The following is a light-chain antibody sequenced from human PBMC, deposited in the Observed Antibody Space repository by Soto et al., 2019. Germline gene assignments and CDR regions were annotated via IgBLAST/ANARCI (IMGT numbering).Light chain of an antibody. Sequence: IQVNQSPASLSATEGDRVTIACRASQTISYYVNWYQQKPGKAPMLLIYSASSLQSGVPSRFSGSGSGTDLTLTINSLQPEDFATYICPQTYSLPCTFGQGTIVDVK. CDR1: QTISYY. J-gene: IGKJ1*01. CDR3: PQTYSLPCT. CDR2: SAS. V-gene: IGKV1-39*01.